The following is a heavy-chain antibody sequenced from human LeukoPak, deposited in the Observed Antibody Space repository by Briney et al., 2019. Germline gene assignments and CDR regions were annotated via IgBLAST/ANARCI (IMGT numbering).Heavy chain of an antibody. J-gene: IGHJ4*02. CDR3: ARAGADGSGFLFDY. CDR2: INHSGST. D-gene: IGHD3-10*01. V-gene: IGHV4-34*01. Sequence: SETLSLTCAVYGGSFSGYYWSWIRQPPGKGLEWIGEINHSGSTNYNPPLKSRVTISVDTSKNQFSLKLSSVTAADTAVYYCARAGADGSGFLFDYWGQGTLVTVSS. CDR1: GGSFSGYY.